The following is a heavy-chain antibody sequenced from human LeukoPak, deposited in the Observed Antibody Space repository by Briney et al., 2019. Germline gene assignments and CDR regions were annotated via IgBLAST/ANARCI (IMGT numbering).Heavy chain of an antibody. Sequence: GGSLRLSCAASGFTFSGYAMSWVRQAPGKGLEWVSGISGSGDNTYYADSVKGRFIISRDNSKNTLYVQVNSLGTEDTAAYYCARENVVVVAYFDYWGQGTLVTVSS. V-gene: IGHV3-23*01. J-gene: IGHJ4*02. CDR3: ARENVVVVAYFDY. CDR2: ISGSGDNT. D-gene: IGHD2-15*01. CDR1: GFTFSGYA.